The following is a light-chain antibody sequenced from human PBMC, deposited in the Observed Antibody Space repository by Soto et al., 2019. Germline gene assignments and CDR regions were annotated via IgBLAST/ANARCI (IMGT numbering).Light chain of an antibody. Sequence: DIQMTQSPSSLSASVGDRVTITCQASQDISNYLNWYQLKPGKAPKLLIFDASSVQAGVPSRFSGSGSGTDFSFTITSLQPEDIATYYCQQYEDLPRTFGGGTKVQIK. V-gene: IGKV1-33*01. J-gene: IGKJ4*01. CDR2: DAS. CDR3: QQYEDLPRT. CDR1: QDISNY.